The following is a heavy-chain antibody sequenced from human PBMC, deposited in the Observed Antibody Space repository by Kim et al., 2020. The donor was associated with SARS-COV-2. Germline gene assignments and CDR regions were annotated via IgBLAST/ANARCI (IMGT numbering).Heavy chain of an antibody. J-gene: IGHJ4*02. V-gene: IGHV3-48*02. CDR1: GFTFSSYS. CDR2: ISSSSSTI. D-gene: IGHD5-18*01. Sequence: GGSLRLSCAASGFTFSSYSMNWVRQAPGKGLEWVSYISSSSSTIYYADSVKGRFTISRDNAKNSLYLQMNSLRDEDTAVYYCARDLASAIYSYGSWSMLYWGQGTLVTVSS. CDR3: ARDLASAIYSYGSWSMLY.